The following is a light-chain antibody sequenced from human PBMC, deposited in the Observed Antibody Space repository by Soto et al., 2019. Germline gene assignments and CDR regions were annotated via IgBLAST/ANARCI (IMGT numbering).Light chain of an antibody. V-gene: IGKV3-15*01. CDR3: HQYNNWPRT. J-gene: IGKJ1*01. Sequence: EIVMTQSPATLSVSPGERATLSCRASQSVSSNLAWYQQKPGQAPRLLIYGASTRATGIPARFSGSGSGEQFTLTISSLQSEDFAVYYCHQYNNWPRTFGQGTKVEIK. CDR1: QSVSSN. CDR2: GAS.